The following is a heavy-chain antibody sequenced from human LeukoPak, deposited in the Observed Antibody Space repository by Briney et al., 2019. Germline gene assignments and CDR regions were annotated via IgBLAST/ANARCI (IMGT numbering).Heavy chain of an antibody. CDR2: ISSGSSHI. D-gene: IGHD4-11*01. V-gene: IGHV3-21*01. Sequence: PGGSLRLSCAASGSTFSRHSMNWVRQAPGKGLGWVSYISSGSSHIYYADSVKGRFTISRDNAENSLYLQMNSLRGEDTAVYYCARGGLNYADASDIWGQGTMVTVSS. J-gene: IGHJ3*02. CDR3: ARGGLNYADASDI. CDR1: GSTFSRHS.